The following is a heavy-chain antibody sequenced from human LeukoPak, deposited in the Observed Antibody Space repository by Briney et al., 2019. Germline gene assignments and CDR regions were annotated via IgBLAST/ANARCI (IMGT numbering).Heavy chain of an antibody. CDR2: ISPTGSTT. V-gene: IGHV3-74*01. CDR1: GFSFSGHW. J-gene: IGHJ4*02. Sequence: GGSLRLSCTASGFSFSGHWMHWARQLPGKGLVWVSRISPTGSTTSYADSVKGRFTVSRDNAKNTLYLQVNNLRAEDTAVYYCARGDFDCWGQGTLVTVSS. CDR3: ARGDFDC.